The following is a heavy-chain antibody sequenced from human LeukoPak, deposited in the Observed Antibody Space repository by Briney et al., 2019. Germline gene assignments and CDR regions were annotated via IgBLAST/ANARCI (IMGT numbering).Heavy chain of an antibody. V-gene: IGHV1-69*13. J-gene: IGHJ4*02. CDR2: IIPIFGTA. D-gene: IGHD2-2*01. CDR3: ARSQVVPAAIPYYFDY. Sequence: ASVKVSCKASGGTFSSYAISWVRQAPGQGLEWMGGIIPIFGTANYAQKFQGRVTITAGESTSTAYMELSSLRSEDTAVYYCARSQVVPAAIPYYFDYWGQGTLVTVSS. CDR1: GGTFSSYA.